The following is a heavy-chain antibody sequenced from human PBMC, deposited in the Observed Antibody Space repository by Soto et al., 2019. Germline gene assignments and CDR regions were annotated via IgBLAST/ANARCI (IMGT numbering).Heavy chain of an antibody. CDR2: IDWDDDK. J-gene: IGHJ6*02. CDR3: ARSRDGYKLRGHYYCYDGMDV. V-gene: IGHV2-70*01. Sequence: SGPTLVNPTQTLTLTCTFSGFSLSTRGMCVSWIRQPPGKALEWLALIDWDDDKCYSTSLKTRLTISKDTSKNQVVLTMTNMDPVDTSTYYCARSRDGYKLRGHYYCYDGMDVWGQGTAVTVSS. D-gene: IGHD1-1*01. CDR1: GFSLSTRGMC.